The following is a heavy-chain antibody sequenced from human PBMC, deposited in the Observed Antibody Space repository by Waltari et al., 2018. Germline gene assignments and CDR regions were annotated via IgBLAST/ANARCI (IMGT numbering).Heavy chain of an antibody. CDR3: AKLPTTGSFLDY. J-gene: IGHJ4*02. Sequence: EVQLVESGGGLVQPGGSLSPPCPASGFTFSNYPVSWVRQPPGKGLEWVSAIGGSGGTTYFADSVKGRFTISRDNSKDTLYLQMNSLRAEDTAVYYCAKLPTTGSFLDYWGQGTLVTVSS. CDR1: GFTFSNYP. D-gene: IGHD1-26*01. CDR2: IGGSGGTT. V-gene: IGHV3-23*04.